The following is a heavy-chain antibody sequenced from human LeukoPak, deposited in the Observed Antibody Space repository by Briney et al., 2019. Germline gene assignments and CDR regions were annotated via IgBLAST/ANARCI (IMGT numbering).Heavy chain of an antibody. CDR3: ARDREHYYYYYMDV. CDR2: ISAYNGNT. V-gene: IGHV1-18*01. J-gene: IGHJ6*03. Sequence: GASVKVSCKASGYTFTSYGISWVRQAPGQGLEWMGWISAYNGNTNYAQKFQGRVTMTRDTSTSTVYMELSSLRSEDTAVYYCARDREHYYYYYMDVWGKGTTVTVSS. CDR1: GYTFTSYG. D-gene: IGHD1-26*01.